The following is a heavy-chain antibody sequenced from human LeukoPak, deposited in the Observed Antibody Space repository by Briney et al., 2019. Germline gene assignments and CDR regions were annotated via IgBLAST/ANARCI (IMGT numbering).Heavy chain of an antibody. J-gene: IGHJ3*01. D-gene: IGHD6-13*01. Sequence: PWGSLRLSCAASGFTFSSYDMRWVRQATGKGLEWVSGIGSAGDTYYPASVKGRFTISRENGKKSLYLQMNSLRAGDSAVYYCARAGGSGWYAFDVWGQGTMVTVSS. CDR2: IGSAGDT. CDR3: ARAGGSGWYAFDV. CDR1: GFTFSSYD. V-gene: IGHV3-13*04.